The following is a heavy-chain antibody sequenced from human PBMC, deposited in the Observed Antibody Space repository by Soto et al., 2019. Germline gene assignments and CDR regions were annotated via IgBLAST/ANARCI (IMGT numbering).Heavy chain of an antibody. Sequence: SXKVSCKATGYTXSSYGSRLVRQAPGQGLEWMGWISAYNGNTNYAQKRQGRVTMTTDTSTSTAYMELRSLRSDENAVYYCARDPTIFGVVTHYGMDVWGQGTTVTV. CDR2: ISAYNGNT. CDR1: GYTXSSYG. D-gene: IGHD3-3*01. CDR3: ARDPTIFGVVTHYGMDV. J-gene: IGHJ6*02. V-gene: IGHV1-18*04.